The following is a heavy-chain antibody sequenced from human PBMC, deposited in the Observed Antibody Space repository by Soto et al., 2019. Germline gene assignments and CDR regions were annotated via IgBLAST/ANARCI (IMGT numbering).Heavy chain of an antibody. V-gene: IGHV4-31*03. Sequence: QVQLQESGPGLVKPSQTLSPTCTVSGDSISRGGYYWNWIRQHPRKGLEWIGYIYHSGSTNYNPSLKSRVTISVDTSKNQLSPELSSVTAADTAIYYCARDGAGAYGLGWFDPWGQGILVTVSS. CDR2: IYHSGST. J-gene: IGHJ5*02. CDR3: ARDGAGAYGLGWFDP. D-gene: IGHD2-21*01. CDR1: GDSISRGGYY.